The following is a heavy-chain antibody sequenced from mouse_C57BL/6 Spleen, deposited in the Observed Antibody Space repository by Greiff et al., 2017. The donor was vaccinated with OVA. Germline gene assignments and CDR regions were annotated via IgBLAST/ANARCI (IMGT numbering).Heavy chain of an antibody. V-gene: IGHV1-55*01. CDR2: IYPGSGST. CDR1: GYTFTSYW. Sequence: VQLQQPGAELVKPGASVKMSCKASGYTFTSYWITWVKQRPGQGLEWIGDIYPGSGSTNYNEKFKSKATLTVDTSSSTAYLQLSSLTSEDSAVYYCARAYGSSYGSSFDYWGQGTTLTVSS. J-gene: IGHJ2*01. D-gene: IGHD1-1*01. CDR3: ARAYGSSYGSSFDY.